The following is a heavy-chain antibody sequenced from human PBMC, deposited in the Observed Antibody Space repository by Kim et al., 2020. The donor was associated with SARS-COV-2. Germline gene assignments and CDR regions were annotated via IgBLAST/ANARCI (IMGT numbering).Heavy chain of an antibody. CDR1: GFTFSSYG. V-gene: IGHV3-33*01. Sequence: GGSLRLSCAASGFTFSSYGMHWVRQAPGKGLEWVAVIWYDGSNKYYADSVKGRFTISRDNSKNTLYLQMNSLRSEDTAVYYCATDLLVGATSYGVDVWDQGTTVTVTS. CDR3: ATDLLVGATSYGVDV. CDR2: IWYDGSNK. J-gene: IGHJ6*02. D-gene: IGHD1-26*01.